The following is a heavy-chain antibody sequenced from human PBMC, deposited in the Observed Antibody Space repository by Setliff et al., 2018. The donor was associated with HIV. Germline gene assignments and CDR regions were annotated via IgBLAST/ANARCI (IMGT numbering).Heavy chain of an antibody. CDR1: GGSISSRSYY. V-gene: IGHV4-39*07. Sequence: PSETLSLTCTVSGGSISSRSYYWGWIRKPPGKGLEWIGRIYTSGSTNYNPSLKSRVTISVDTSKKQFSLKLSSVTAADSAVYYRARETYDYVWGTYRYRPRHYDYWGQGTLVTVAS. D-gene: IGHD3-16*02. CDR3: ARETYDYVWGTYRYRPRHYDY. CDR2: IYTSGST. J-gene: IGHJ4*02.